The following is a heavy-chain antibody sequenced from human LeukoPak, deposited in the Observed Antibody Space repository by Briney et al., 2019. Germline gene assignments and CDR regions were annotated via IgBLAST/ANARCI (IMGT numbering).Heavy chain of an antibody. V-gene: IGHV4-31*03. CDR2: IWNSGST. Sequence: SQTLSLTCSVSGDSISSRTYYWTWIRQHPEKGLEWIGYIWNSGSTNYNPALKSRVTISVDTSKNQFSLKLTSVTAADTAIYYCARDVSSMFPNWFDPWGQGILVIVSS. CDR1: GDSISSRTYY. CDR3: ARDVSSMFPNWFDP. D-gene: IGHD6-6*01. J-gene: IGHJ5*02.